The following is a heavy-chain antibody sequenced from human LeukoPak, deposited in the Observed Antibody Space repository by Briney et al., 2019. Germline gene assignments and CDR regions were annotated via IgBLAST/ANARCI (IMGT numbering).Heavy chain of an antibody. V-gene: IGHV1-3*01. J-gene: IGHJ6*02. CDR3: ARALLYCSGGSCYPTSYYYYGMDV. CDR2: INACNGNT. Sequence: ASVKVSCKASGYTFTSYAMHWVRQAPGQRLEWMGWINACNGNTKYSQKFQGRVTITRDTSASTAYMELSSLRSEDTAVYYCARALLYCSGGSCYPTSYYYYGMDVWGQGTTVTVSS. CDR1: GYTFTSYA. D-gene: IGHD2-15*01.